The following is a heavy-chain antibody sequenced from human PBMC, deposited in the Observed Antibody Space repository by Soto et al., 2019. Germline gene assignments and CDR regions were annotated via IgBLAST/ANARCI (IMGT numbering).Heavy chain of an antibody. D-gene: IGHD2-15*01. CDR3: ARAGYCSGGTCFHGNCDY. Sequence: QVQLVQSGAEVKRPGASVKVSCKASGYTFTTYYMHWVRQAPGQGLEWLGIINPNGGSTTYAQKFQGRVTMTRDTSTSTVYLELSSLRSEDTAVYYWARAGYCSGGTCFHGNCDYWGQGTLVTVS. CDR1: GYTFTTYY. CDR2: INPNGGST. V-gene: IGHV1-46*01. J-gene: IGHJ4*02.